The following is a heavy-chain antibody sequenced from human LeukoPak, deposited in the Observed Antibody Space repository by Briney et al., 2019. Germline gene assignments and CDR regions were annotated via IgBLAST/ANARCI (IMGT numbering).Heavy chain of an antibody. CDR1: GFTFSSYS. CDR3: ARVGSGLTPLDY. CDR2: ISSSSIYI. V-gene: IGHV3-21*01. Sequence: GGSLRLSWAASGFTFSSYSMNSVRQAPGKGLEWVSSISSSSIYIYYSHSVKGRLTISRENAKNSLYLKMNSLRAEDTAVYYCARVGSGLTPLDYWGQGTLVTVSS. J-gene: IGHJ4*02. D-gene: IGHD6-19*01.